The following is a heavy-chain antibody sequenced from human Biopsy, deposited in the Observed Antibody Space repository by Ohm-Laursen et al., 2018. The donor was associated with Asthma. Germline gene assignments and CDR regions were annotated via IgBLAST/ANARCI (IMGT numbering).Heavy chain of an antibody. V-gene: IGHV1-18*01. CDR1: GYTVNSAG. CDR2: ISVYNGNT. Sequence: ASVKVSCKTSGYTVNSAGITWVRQAPGQGLEWMGWISVYNGNTKVAQKLQDRVTMITDTSTSTAYMELRSLRSDDTAAYFCARAVDYSHYYGIDVWGQGTTVTVS. J-gene: IGHJ6*02. D-gene: IGHD3-10*01. CDR3: ARAVDYSHYYGIDV.